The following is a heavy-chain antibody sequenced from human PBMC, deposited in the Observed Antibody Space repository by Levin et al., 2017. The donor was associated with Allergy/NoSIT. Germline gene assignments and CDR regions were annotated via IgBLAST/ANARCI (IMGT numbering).Heavy chain of an antibody. V-gene: IGHV1-18*01. CDR2: ISAYNGNT. CDR1: GYTFTSYG. D-gene: IGHD3-10*01. Sequence: ASVKVSCKASGYTFTSYGISWVRQAPGQGLEWMGWISAYNGNTNYAQKLQGRVTMTTDTSTSTAYMELRSLRSDDTAVYYCARGGSMVRGVIITGTWWFDPWGQGTLVTVSS. J-gene: IGHJ5*02. CDR3: ARGGSMVRGVIITGTWWFDP.